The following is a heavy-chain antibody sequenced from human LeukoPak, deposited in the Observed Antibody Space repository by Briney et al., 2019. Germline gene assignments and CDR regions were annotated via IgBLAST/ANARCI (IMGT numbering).Heavy chain of an antibody. CDR2: IWYDGSNK. D-gene: IGHD5-24*01. CDR1: GFTFSTYG. V-gene: IGHV3-33*06. J-gene: IGHJ4*02. CDR3: AKDAFNEDGLDY. Sequence: TGGSLRLSCAASGFTFSTYGMHWVRQAPGKGLEWVAVIWYDGSNKYYTDSVKGRFTISRDNSKNTVYLQMDSLRAEDTAVYYCAKDAFNEDGLDYWGQRTLVTVSS.